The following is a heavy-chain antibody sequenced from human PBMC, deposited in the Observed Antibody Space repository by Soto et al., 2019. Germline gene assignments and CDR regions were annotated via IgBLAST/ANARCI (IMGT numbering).Heavy chain of an antibody. CDR3: ARGQWFGELSWFDS. V-gene: IGHV4-39*01. D-gene: IGHD3-10*01. CDR2: IYYSGST. J-gene: IGHJ5*01. CDR1: GGSISSSSYY. Sequence: PSETLSLTCTVSGGSISSSSYYWGWIRQPPGKGLEWIGSIYYSGSTYYNPSLKSRVTISVDTSKNQFSLKLSSVTAADTAVYYCARGQWFGELSWFDSWGQGTLVTVSS.